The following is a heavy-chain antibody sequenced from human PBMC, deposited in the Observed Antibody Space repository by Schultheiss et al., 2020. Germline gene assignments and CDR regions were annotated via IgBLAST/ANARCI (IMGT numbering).Heavy chain of an antibody. J-gene: IGHJ4*02. Sequence: GGSLRLSCAASGFTFDDYAMHWVRQAPGKGLEWVSGISWNSGSIDYADSVKGRFTISRDNAKNSLYLQMNSLRAEDTAVYYCARMVRGGVFDYWGQGTLVTVYS. V-gene: IGHV3-9*01. CDR2: ISWNSGSI. CDR3: ARMVRGGVFDY. D-gene: IGHD3-10*01. CDR1: GFTFDDYA.